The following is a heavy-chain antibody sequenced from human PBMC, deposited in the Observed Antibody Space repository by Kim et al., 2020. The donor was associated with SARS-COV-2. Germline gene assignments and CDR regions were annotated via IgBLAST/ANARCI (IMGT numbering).Heavy chain of an antibody. Sequence: SETLSLTCAVYGGSFSAYYWSWIRQPPGKGLEWIGEINHSGSTNYNPSLKSRVTISVDTSKNQFSLKLSSVTAADTAVYYCARGTRQWLVRGPYYYMDV. CDR3: ARGTRQWLVRGPYYYMDV. J-gene: IGHJ6*03. CDR2: INHSGST. D-gene: IGHD6-19*01. CDR1: GGSFSAYY. V-gene: IGHV4-34*01.